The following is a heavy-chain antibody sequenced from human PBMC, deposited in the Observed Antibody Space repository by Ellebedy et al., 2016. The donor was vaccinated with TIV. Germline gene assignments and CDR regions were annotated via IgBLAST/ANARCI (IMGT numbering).Heavy chain of an antibody. D-gene: IGHD4-17*01. V-gene: IGHV3-7*03. CDR3: ARDGAYGDYSPGYYGMDV. CDR2: INGDGSKK. J-gene: IGHJ6*02. Sequence: GESLKISCAASRFTFSGYWMSWVRQAPGKGLEWVANINGDGSKKYYVDSVKGRFTISRDNGKNSVYLQMNSLRTEDTALYYCARDGAYGDYSPGYYGMDVWGQGTMVTVSS. CDR1: RFTFSGYW.